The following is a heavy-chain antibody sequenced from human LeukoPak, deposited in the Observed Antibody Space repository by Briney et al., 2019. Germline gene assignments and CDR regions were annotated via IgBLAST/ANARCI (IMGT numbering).Heavy chain of an antibody. J-gene: IGHJ4*02. V-gene: IGHV3-48*03. D-gene: IGHD6-19*01. CDR2: ISSSGSTI. CDR3: ARISSLAVAGIN. Sequence: GGSLRLSCAASGFTFSSYEMNWVRQAPGKGLEWVSYISSSGSTIYYADPVKGRFTISRDNAKNSLYLQMNSLRAEDTAVYYCARISSLAVAGINWGQGTLVTVSS. CDR1: GFTFSSYE.